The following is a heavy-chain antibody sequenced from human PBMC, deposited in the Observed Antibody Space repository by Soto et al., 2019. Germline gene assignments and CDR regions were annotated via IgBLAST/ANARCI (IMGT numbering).Heavy chain of an antibody. D-gene: IGHD2-8*01. CDR1: GYSFTHYH. Sequence: ASVKVSCKASGYSFTHYHIHWVRQAPAQGLEWLGRINPKSGGTSTAQKFQGWVTMTTDTSISTASMELTRLTSDDTAIYYCARGDSTDCSNGVCSFFYNHDMDVWGQGTTVTVSS. J-gene: IGHJ6*02. CDR3: ARGDSTDCSNGVCSFFYNHDMDV. CDR2: INPKSGGT. V-gene: IGHV1-2*04.